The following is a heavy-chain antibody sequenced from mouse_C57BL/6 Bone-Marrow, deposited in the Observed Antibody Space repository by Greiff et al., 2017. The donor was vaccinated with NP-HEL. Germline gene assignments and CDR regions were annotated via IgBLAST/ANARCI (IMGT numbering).Heavy chain of an antibody. CDR1: GYTFTDYN. V-gene: IGHV1-18*01. CDR2: INPNNGGT. J-gene: IGHJ1*03. Sequence: EVKLQESGPELVKPGASVKIPCKASGYTFTDYNMDWVKQSHGKSLEWIGDINPNNGGTIYNQKFKGKATLTVDKSSSTAYMELRSLTSEDTAVYYCARVKLDYYERYFDVWGTGTTVTVSS. D-gene: IGHD1-1*02. CDR3: ARVKLDYYERYFDV.